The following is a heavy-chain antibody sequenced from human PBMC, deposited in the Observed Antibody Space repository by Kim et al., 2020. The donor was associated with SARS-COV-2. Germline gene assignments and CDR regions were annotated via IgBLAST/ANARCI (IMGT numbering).Heavy chain of an antibody. CDR3: TRRGSSWYFGFAFDI. J-gene: IGHJ3*02. D-gene: IGHD6-13*01. Sequence: GGSLRLSCTASGFTFGDYAMSWFRQAPGKGLEWVGFIRSKAYGGTTEYAASVKGRFTISRDDSKSIAYLQMNSLKTEDTAVYYCTRRGSSWYFGFAFDIWGQGTMVTVSS. V-gene: IGHV3-49*03. CDR2: IRSKAYGGTT. CDR1: GFTFGDYA.